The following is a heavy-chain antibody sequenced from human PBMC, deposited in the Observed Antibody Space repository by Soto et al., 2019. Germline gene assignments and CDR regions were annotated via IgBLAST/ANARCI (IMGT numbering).Heavy chain of an antibody. CDR2: TYYRSKWYN. D-gene: IGHD5-12*01. V-gene: IGHV6-1*01. CDR3: ARDRGYSGYDNVPYYYMDV. CDR1: GDSFSSNSAA. Sequence: SQTLSLTCAISGDSFSSNSAAWNWIRQSPSRGLEWLGRTYYRSKWYNDYAVSVKSRITINPDTSKDQFSLQLNSVTPEDTAVYFCARDRGYSGYDNVPYYYMDVWGKGTTVTVSS. J-gene: IGHJ6*03.